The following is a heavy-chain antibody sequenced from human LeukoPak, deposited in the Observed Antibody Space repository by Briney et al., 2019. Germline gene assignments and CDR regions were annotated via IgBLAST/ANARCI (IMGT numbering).Heavy chain of an antibody. CDR3: ARVRGYDFWSGSEADFDY. V-gene: IGHV1-69*05. Sequence: ASVKVSCKASGGTFTSDAISWGRQAPGQRLEWMGGIIPIFGTATYAQTSQGRVTITTEESTSTVYRELSSLRSEDTAVYYCARVRGYDFWSGSEADFDYWGQGTLVTVSS. CDR1: GGTFTSDA. D-gene: IGHD3-3*01. J-gene: IGHJ4*02. CDR2: IIPIFGTA.